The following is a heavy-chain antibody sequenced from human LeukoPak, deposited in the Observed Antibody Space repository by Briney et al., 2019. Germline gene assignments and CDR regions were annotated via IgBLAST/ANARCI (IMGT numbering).Heavy chain of an antibody. Sequence: GGSLRLSCAASGFTFSSYGMHWFRQAPGKGLEWVAVISYDGSNKYYADSVKGRFTISRDNSKNTLYLQMNSLRAEDTAVYYCAKDAFRGVFDYWGQGTLVTVSS. J-gene: IGHJ4*02. CDR3: AKDAFRGVFDY. CDR1: GFTFSSYG. CDR2: ISYDGSNK. D-gene: IGHD2-8*02. V-gene: IGHV3-30*18.